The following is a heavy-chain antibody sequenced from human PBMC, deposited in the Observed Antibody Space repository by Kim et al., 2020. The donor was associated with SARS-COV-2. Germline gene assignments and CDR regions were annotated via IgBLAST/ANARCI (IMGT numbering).Heavy chain of an antibody. CDR2: ISSSGSTI. Sequence: GGSLRLSCAASGFTFSSYEMNWVRQAPGKGLEWVSYISSSGSTIYYADSVKGRFTISRDNAKNSLYLQMNSLRAEDTAVYYCARDEGYSSSWQHGWYFDLWGRGTLVTVSS. CDR1: GFTFSSYE. D-gene: IGHD6-13*01. J-gene: IGHJ2*01. CDR3: ARDEGYSSSWQHGWYFDL. V-gene: IGHV3-48*03.